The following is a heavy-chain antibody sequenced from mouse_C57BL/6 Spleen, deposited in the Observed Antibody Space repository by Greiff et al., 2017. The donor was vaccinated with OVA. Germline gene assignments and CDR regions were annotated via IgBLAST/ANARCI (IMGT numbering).Heavy chain of an antibody. Sequence: QVQLQQSGPELVKPGASVKISCKASGYAFSSSWMNWVKQRPGQGLEWIGRIYPGDGDTNYNGKFKGKATLTADKSSSTVYMQLSSLTSEDSAVYFCASYGPTGFAYWGQGTLVTVSA. J-gene: IGHJ3*01. CDR2: IYPGDGDT. CDR3: ASYGPTGFAY. D-gene: IGHD1-1*01. CDR1: GYAFSSSW. V-gene: IGHV1-82*01.